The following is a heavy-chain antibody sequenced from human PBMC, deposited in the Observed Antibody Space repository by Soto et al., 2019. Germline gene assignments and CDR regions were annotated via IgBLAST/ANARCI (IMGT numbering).Heavy chain of an antibody. CDR2: INAGNGNT. Sequence: QVQLVQSGAEVKKPGASVKVSCKASGYTFTSYAMHWVRQAPGQRLEWMGWINAGNGNTKYSQKFQGRFTITRDTPASTAYMELSSLRSEDTAVYYCARSSCSGGSCYSHNWFDSWGQGTLVTVSS. D-gene: IGHD2-15*01. CDR1: GYTFTSYA. V-gene: IGHV1-3*01. CDR3: ARSSCSGGSCYSHNWFDS. J-gene: IGHJ5*01.